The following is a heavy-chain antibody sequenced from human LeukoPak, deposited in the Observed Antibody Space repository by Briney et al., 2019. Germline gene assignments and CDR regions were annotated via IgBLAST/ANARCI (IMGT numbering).Heavy chain of an antibody. Sequence: ASVKVSCKASGYTFTSYYIHWVRQAPGQGLEWMGIINPSSGSISYAQKFQGRVTMTRDTSTSTVYKELSSLRSEDTAVYYCARVRGEKGSEFDYWGQGTLVTVSS. V-gene: IGHV1-46*01. D-gene: IGHD3-10*01. CDR1: GYTFTSYY. J-gene: IGHJ4*02. CDR2: INPSSGSI. CDR3: ARVRGEKGSEFDY.